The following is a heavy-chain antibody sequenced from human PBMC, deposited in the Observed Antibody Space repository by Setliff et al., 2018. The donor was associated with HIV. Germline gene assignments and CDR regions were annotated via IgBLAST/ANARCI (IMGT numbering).Heavy chain of an antibody. Sequence: ASVKVSCKTSGGIISWVRQAPGQGLEWMGRIIPVGGTTNYAQKFQGRVTITADKSTSTVYMELSSLRSDDTAVYYCATGLSSTDPSSNSWGQGTPVTVSS. CDR2: IIPVGGTT. V-gene: IGHV1-69*08. J-gene: IGHJ4*02. D-gene: IGHD1-1*01. CDR3: ATGLSSTDPSSNS. CDR1: GGI.